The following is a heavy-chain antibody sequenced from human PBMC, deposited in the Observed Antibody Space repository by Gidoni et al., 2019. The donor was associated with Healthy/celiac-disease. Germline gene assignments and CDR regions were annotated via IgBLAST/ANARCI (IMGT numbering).Heavy chain of an antibody. CDR1: GFTFSSYA. D-gene: IGHD2-15*01. V-gene: IGHV3-30-3*01. CDR2: ISYDGSNK. J-gene: IGHJ4*02. Sequence: QVQLVESGGGVVQPGRSLRLSCAASGFTFSSYAMHWVRQAPGKGLEWVAVISYDGSNKYYADSVKGRFTISRDNSKNTLYLQMNSLRAEDTAVYYCARSLGVVVVAAPHYWGQGTLVTVSS. CDR3: ARSLGVVVVAAPHY.